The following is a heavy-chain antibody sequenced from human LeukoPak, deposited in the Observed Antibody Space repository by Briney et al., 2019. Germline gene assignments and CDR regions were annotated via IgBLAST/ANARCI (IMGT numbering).Heavy chain of an antibody. D-gene: IGHD4-17*01. CDR2: IYYSGSN. CDR1: GGSISSGDYY. CDR3: ARDRGDYGDYYFDY. V-gene: IGHV4-31*03. Sequence: SQTLSLTCTVSGGSISSGDYYWSWLRQHQGKGLEWIGYIYYSGSNYYNPSLKSRVTISVDTSKNQFSLKLSSVTAADTAVYYCARDRGDYGDYYFDYWGQGTLVTVSS. J-gene: IGHJ4*02.